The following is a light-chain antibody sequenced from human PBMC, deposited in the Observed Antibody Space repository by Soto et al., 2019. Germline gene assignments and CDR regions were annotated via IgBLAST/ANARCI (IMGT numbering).Light chain of an antibody. CDR1: QTISSW. V-gene: IGKV1-5*03. CDR3: QQAYSSPIT. CDR2: KAS. Sequence: DIQMTHSPSTLSGSVGARVTITCRASQTISSWLAWYQQKPGKAPKLLMYKASTLKSGVPARLSGSGYGTDLTLSINSIQTEDFATYYCQQAYSSPITFGQGTRLEIK. J-gene: IGKJ5*01.